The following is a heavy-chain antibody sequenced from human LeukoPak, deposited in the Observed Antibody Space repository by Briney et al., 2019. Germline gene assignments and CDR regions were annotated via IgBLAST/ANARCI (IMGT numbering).Heavy chain of an antibody. CDR3: AIYHSGSSGDWFDP. D-gene: IGHD1-26*01. CDR1: GDTFTDSW. V-gene: IGHV5-51*01. CDR2: IYAGDSDT. Sequence: GESLKISCKGSGDTFTDSWIGWVRQMPGKGLEGMAIIYAGDSDTRYSPSFRGQVTISVDKSITTAYLQWRSLKASDTAMYYCAIYHSGSSGDWFDPWGQGTLVTVSS. J-gene: IGHJ5*02.